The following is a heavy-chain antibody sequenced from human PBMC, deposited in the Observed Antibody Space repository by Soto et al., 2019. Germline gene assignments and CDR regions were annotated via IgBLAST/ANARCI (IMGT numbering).Heavy chain of an antibody. J-gene: IGHJ6*03. CDR1: GGSISSYY. CDR2: IYYSGST. Sequence: PSETLSLTCTVSGGSISSYYWSWIRQPPGKGLEWIGYIYYSGSTNYNPSLKSRVTISVDTSKNQFSLKLSSVTAADTAVYYCARDSRGYSYGYYYYYYMDVWGKGTTVIGSS. CDR3: ARDSRGYSYGYYYYYYMDV. D-gene: IGHD5-18*01. V-gene: IGHV4-59*01.